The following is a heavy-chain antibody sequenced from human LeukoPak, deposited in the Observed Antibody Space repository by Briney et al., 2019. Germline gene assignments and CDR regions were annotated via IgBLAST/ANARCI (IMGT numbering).Heavy chain of an antibody. CDR2: IIPILGIA. Sequence: SVKVSCKASGYTFTGYYMHWVRQAPGQGLEWMGRIIPILGIANYAQKFQGRVTITADKSTSTAYMELSSLRSEDTAVYYCAITPEQYSSSWYKRLDYWGQGTLVTVSS. V-gene: IGHV1-69*02. J-gene: IGHJ4*02. D-gene: IGHD6-13*01. CDR3: AITPEQYSSSWYKRLDY. CDR1: GYTFTGYY.